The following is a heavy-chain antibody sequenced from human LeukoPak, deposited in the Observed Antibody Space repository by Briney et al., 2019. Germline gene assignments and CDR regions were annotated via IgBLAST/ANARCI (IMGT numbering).Heavy chain of an antibody. CDR2: ISSSSSYI. CDR3: ARGNGYFFDY. D-gene: IGHD5-24*01. V-gene: IGHV3-21*01. J-gene: IGHJ4*02. Sequence: GGSLRLSCAASGFTFSNYIMNWVRQAPGKGLEWVSSISSSSSYIYYADSVKGRFTISRDNAKNSLYLQMTSLRAEDTAVYHCARGNGYFFDYWGQGTPVTVSP. CDR1: GFTFSNYI.